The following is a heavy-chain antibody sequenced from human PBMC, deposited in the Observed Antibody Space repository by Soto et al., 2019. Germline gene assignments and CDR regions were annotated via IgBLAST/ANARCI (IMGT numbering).Heavy chain of an antibody. CDR1: GGTFSSYA. Sequence: SVKVSCKASGGTFSSYASSWVRQAPGQGLEWMGGIIPIFGTANYAQKFQGRVTITADESTSTAYMELSSLRSEDTAVYYCARARGRQGYCSGGSCYENFDYWGQGTLVTVSS. V-gene: IGHV1-69*13. CDR2: IIPIFGTA. J-gene: IGHJ4*02. D-gene: IGHD2-15*01. CDR3: ARARGRQGYCSGGSCYENFDY.